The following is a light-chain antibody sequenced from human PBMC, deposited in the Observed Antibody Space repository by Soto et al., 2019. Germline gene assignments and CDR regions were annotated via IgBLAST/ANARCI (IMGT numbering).Light chain of an antibody. CDR2: GAS. CDR1: QSISDT. J-gene: IGKJ1*01. V-gene: IGKV3-20*01. CDR3: QQYGTSLWT. Sequence: EIVMTQSPATLSVSPGGRATLSCRASQSISDTLAWYQQKPGQAPRLLIYGASTRATGIPDRFSGSGSGTDFTLTISRVEPEDFALYYCQQYGTSLWTFGQGTKVDI.